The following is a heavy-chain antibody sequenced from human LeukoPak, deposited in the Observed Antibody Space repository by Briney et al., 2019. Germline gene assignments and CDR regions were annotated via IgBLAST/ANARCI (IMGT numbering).Heavy chain of an antibody. J-gene: IGHJ3*02. Sequence: SETLSLTCAVSGYSISSGYYWGWIRQPPGKGLEWIGSIYHSGSTYYNPSLKSRVTISVDTSKNQFSLKLSYVTAADTAVYYCAGSRFLEWNDAFDIWGQGTMVTVSS. CDR3: AGSRFLEWNDAFDI. CDR1: GYSISSGYY. D-gene: IGHD3-3*01. V-gene: IGHV4-38-2*01. CDR2: IYHSGST.